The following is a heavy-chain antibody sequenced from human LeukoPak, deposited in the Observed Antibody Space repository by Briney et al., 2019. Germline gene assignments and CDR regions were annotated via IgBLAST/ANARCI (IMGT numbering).Heavy chain of an antibody. CDR3: ARGRFGELSVAAFDI. V-gene: IGHV3-33*01. CDR2: IWYDGTNK. Sequence: GGSLRLSCAASGFTFNNYGMHWVRQALGKGLEWVALIWYDGTNKYYGDSVKGRFTISRDNSKNTLYLQMNSLRAEDTAVYYCARGRFGELSVAAFDIWGQGTMVTVSS. D-gene: IGHD3-10*01. CDR1: GFTFNNYG. J-gene: IGHJ3*02.